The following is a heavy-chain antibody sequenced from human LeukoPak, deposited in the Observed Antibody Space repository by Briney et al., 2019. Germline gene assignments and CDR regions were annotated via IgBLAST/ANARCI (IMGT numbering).Heavy chain of an antibody. CDR3: ARGYYSSSWYWNY. V-gene: IGHV4-59*01. CDR1: GGSISSYY. CDR2: IYYTGST. J-gene: IGHJ4*02. D-gene: IGHD6-13*01. Sequence: TTSETLSLTCTVSGGSISSYYWSWIRQPPGKGLEWIGYIYYTGSTDYNPSLKSRVTISVDTSKNQFSLKLSSVTAADTAVYYCARGYYSSSWYWNYWGQGTLVTVSS.